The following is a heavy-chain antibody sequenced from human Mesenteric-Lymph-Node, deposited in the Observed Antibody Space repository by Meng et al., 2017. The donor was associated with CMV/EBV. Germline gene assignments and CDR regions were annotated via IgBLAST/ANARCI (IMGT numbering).Heavy chain of an antibody. J-gene: IGHJ3*02. Sequence: GGSLRLSCAGSGFTFSCCGMHWVRQAPGKGLEWLAVVSYDGKNKFYADSVRGRFTISRDNSKNTVDLQLNSLSPEDTAVYYCARFVHCTNGGCYSGAFDMWGQGTVVTVSS. CDR3: ARFVHCTNGGCYSGAFDM. CDR1: GFTFSCCG. D-gene: IGHD2-8*01. V-gene: IGHV3-30*03. CDR2: VSYDGKNK.